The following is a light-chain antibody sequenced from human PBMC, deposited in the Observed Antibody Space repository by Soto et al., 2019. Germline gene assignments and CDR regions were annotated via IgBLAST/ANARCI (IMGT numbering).Light chain of an antibody. Sequence: EIVLTQSPGTLSLSPGERATLSCRASQSVSSRYLAWYQQKPGQAPRLVIYCASSRATGIPDRFRGRWSGTDFTLTISRLEPEDFAVYYCQQYGSSPPYTFGPGTKVDIK. J-gene: IGKJ3*01. CDR2: CAS. CDR1: QSVSSRY. V-gene: IGKV3-20*01. CDR3: QQYGSSPPYT.